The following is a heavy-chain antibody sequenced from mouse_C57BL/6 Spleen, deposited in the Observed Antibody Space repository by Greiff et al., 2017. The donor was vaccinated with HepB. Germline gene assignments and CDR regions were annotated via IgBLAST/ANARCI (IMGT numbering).Heavy chain of an antibody. CDR1: GFNIKNTY. V-gene: IGHV14-3*01. CDR2: IDPANGNT. CDR3: SRTGVGGVNRYFEV. J-gene: IGHJ1*03. Sequence: VQLQQSVAELVRPGASVKLSCTASGFNIKNTYMHWVKQRPEQGLEWIGRIDPANGNTKYAPKFQGKATITADTSSNTAYLQLSSLTSEDTAIFYLSRTGVGGVNRYFEVWAQGPRSPSPQ. D-gene: IGHD3-3*01.